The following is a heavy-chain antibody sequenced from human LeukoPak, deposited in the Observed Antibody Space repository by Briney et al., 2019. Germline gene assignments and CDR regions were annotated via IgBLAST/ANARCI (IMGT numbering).Heavy chain of an antibody. D-gene: IGHD2-2*01. CDR3: ARGSLVVAPAARGGHYYYGMDV. CDR1: GGSVSSGSYY. Sequence: SETLSLTCTVSGGSVSSGSYYWSWIRQPPGKGLEWIGYIYFSGSTNYNPSLKSRVTISVDTSKNQFSLKLSSVTAADTAVYYCARGSLVVAPAARGGHYYYGMDVWGQGTTVTVSS. V-gene: IGHV4-61*01. CDR2: IYFSGST. J-gene: IGHJ6*02.